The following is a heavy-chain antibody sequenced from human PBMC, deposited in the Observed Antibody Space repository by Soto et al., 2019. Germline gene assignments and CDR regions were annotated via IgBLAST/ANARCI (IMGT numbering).Heavy chain of an antibody. CDR3: ASGAAFYYDTSRY. CDR2: MSPNGKNQ. J-gene: IGHJ4*02. V-gene: IGHV3-30*04. CDR1: GFSFSIHA. D-gene: IGHD3-22*01. Sequence: QVELVESGGGVVQSGGSLRLSCAAPGFSFSIHALHWIRQAPGEGLEWVAVMSPNGKNQYYADSVKGRFTISRDTSKSTLSLQMTSLRPEDTALYYCASGAAFYYDTSRYWGQGTLVTVSS.